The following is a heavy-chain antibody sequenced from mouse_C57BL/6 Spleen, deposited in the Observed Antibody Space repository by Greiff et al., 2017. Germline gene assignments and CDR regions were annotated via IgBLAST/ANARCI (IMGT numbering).Heavy chain of an antibody. J-gene: IGHJ2*01. CDR2: INPSNGYT. V-gene: IGHV1-7*01. CDR3: ARSPYGSSQLLGY. D-gene: IGHD1-1*01. Sequence: QVQLKQSGAELAKPGASVKLSCKASGYTFTSYWMHWVKQRPGQGLEWIGYINPSNGYTKYNQKFKDKATLTADKSSSTAYMQLSSLTYEDSAVYYCARSPYGSSQLLGYWGQGTTLTVSS. CDR1: GYTFTSYW.